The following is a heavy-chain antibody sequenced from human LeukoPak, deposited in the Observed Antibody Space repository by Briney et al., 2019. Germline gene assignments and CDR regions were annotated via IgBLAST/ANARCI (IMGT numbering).Heavy chain of an antibody. CDR3: AKAASGNWNDVSDY. CDR2: ISGRGVST. Sequence: GGSLRLSCAASGFNFSTYAMSWVRQAPGKGLEWVSAISGRGVSTSYADSVRGRFTISRDNSKNTLYLQMNSLRAEDTAVYYCAKAASGNWNDVSDYWGQGTLVTVSS. D-gene: IGHD1-20*01. V-gene: IGHV3-23*01. J-gene: IGHJ4*02. CDR1: GFNFSTYA.